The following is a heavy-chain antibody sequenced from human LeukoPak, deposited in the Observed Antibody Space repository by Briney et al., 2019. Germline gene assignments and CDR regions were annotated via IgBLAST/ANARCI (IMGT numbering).Heavy chain of an antibody. CDR2: ISSYTGNT. CDR1: GYTFTNYG. D-gene: IGHD6-13*01. V-gene: IGHV1-18*01. CDR3: ARYSAAGRTYYFDY. J-gene: IGHJ4*02. Sequence: ASVKVSCKASGYTFTNYGLSWVRQAPGQGLEWMGWISSYTGNTNYAQKLQGRVSMTTDSSTNTAYMELRSLRSDDTAVYYCARYSAAGRTYYFDYWGQGTLVTVSS.